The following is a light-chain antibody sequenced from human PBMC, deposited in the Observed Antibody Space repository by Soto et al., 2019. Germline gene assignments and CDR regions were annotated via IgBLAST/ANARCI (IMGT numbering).Light chain of an antibody. J-gene: IGKJ1*01. CDR1: QSISNR. Sequence: DIQMTQSPSTLSASVGDRVTITCRASQSISNRLARYQQKPGKAPKVLIYDASSLESGVPSRFSGSGSGTEFIHTISSLQPDDFASYCCQHYGGMWTFGQGTKVEMK. CDR3: QHYGGMWT. CDR2: DAS. V-gene: IGKV1-5*01.